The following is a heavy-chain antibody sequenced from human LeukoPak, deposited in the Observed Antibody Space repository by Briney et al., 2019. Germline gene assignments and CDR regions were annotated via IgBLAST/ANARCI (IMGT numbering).Heavy chain of an antibody. CDR3: ARGRGYYYDSSGYSILY. J-gene: IGHJ4*02. V-gene: IGHV4-34*01. Sequence: PSETLSLTCTVSGGSISSYYWSWIRQPPGKGLEWIGEINHSGSTNYNPSLKSRVTISVDTSKNQFSLKLSSVTAADTAVYYCARGRGYYYDSSGYSILYWGQGTLVTVSS. CDR2: INHSGST. D-gene: IGHD3-22*01. CDR1: GGSISSYY.